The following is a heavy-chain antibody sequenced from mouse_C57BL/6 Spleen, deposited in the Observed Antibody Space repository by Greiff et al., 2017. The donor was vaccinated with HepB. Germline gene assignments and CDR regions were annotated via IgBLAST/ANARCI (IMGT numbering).Heavy chain of an antibody. CDR1: GYTFTSYT. Sequence: QVQLQQSGAELARPGASVKMSCKASGYTFTSYTMHWVNQRPGQGLEWIGYINPSSGYTKYNQKFKDKATLTADKSSSTAYMQLSSLTSEDSAVYYCARSVYYGNYGWYFDVWGTGTTVTVSS. D-gene: IGHD2-1*01. CDR2: INPSSGYT. V-gene: IGHV1-4*01. J-gene: IGHJ1*03. CDR3: ARSVYYGNYGWYFDV.